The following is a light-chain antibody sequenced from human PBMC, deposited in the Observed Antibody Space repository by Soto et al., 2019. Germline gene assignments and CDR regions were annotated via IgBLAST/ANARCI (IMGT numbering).Light chain of an antibody. CDR1: SSNIGAGYD. CDR2: GNS. Sequence: QSVLTQPPSVSGAPGQRVTISCTGSSSNIGAGYDVHWYQQLPGTAPKLLIYGNSNRPSGVPDRFSGSKSGTSASLAITGLQAEDDADYYCQSYDSSLLYVFGTGTKVTVL. V-gene: IGLV1-40*01. CDR3: QSYDSSLLYV. J-gene: IGLJ1*01.